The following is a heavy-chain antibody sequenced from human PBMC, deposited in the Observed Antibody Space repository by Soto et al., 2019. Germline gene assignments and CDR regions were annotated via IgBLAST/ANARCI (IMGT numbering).Heavy chain of an antibody. CDR2: ISVYNGDT. Sequence: SMKVSCTASGYTFTTYGVSWVRQAPGQGLEWMGWISVYNGDTKYAQKVQGRVTMTRDTSTSTAYMEVRSLRSDDTAVYYCARSTVAASFDFWGQGTLVTVSS. CDR3: ARSTVAASFDF. D-gene: IGHD6-19*01. V-gene: IGHV1-18*01. CDR1: GYTFTTYG. J-gene: IGHJ4*02.